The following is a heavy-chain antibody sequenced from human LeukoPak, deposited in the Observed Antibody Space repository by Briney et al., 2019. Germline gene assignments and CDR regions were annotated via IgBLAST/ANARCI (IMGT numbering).Heavy chain of an antibody. CDR3: ARTNYCSSTSCYPDY. Sequence: ASVKVSCKASGGTFSSYAISWVRQAPGQGLEWMGWMNPNSGNTGYAQKFQGRVTMTRNTSISTAYMELSGLRSEDTAVYYCARTNYCSSTSCYPDYWGQGTLVTVSS. CDR1: GGTFSSYA. CDR2: MNPNSGNT. V-gene: IGHV1-8*02. J-gene: IGHJ4*02. D-gene: IGHD2-2*01.